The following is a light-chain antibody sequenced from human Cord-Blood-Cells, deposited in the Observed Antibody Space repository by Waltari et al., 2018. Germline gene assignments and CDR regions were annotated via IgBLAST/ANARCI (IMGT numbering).Light chain of an antibody. J-gene: IGKJ2*03. Sequence: DIVMTQSPDSLAVSLGARAPINCKSSQSVLYSSNNKNYLACYQQKPGQPPKLLIYWASTRESGVPDRFSGSGSGTDFTLTISSLQAEYVAVYYCQQYYSTPHSFGQGTKLEIK. CDR2: WAS. V-gene: IGKV4-1*01. CDR1: QSVLYSSNNKNY. CDR3: QQYYSTPHS.